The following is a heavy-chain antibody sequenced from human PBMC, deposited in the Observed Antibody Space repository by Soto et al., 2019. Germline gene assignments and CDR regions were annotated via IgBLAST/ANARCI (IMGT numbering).Heavy chain of an antibody. CDR1: GYTFTSYG. CDR3: ARVASSLPGFY. Sequence: QVQLVQSGAEVKKPGASVKVSCKASGYTFTSYGISWVRQAPGQGLEWMGWISAYNGDTDYAHNLQGRVTLTTDTSTTTAYMELRSLRSDDTAVYYCARVASSLPGFYWGQGTLVTVSS. V-gene: IGHV1-18*01. CDR2: ISAYNGDT. J-gene: IGHJ4*02. D-gene: IGHD6-13*01.